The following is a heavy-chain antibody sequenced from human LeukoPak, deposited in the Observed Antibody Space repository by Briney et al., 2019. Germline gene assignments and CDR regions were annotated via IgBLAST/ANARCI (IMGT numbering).Heavy chain of an antibody. CDR3: AREPDYYYYYMDV. CDR1: GFTFSDYY. CDR2: ISSSGSTI. V-gene: IGHV3-11*01. J-gene: IGHJ6*03. Sequence: GGSLGLSCAASGFTFSDYYMSWIRQAPGKGLEWVSYISSSGSTIYYADSMKGRFTISRDNAKNSLYLQMNSLRAEDTAVYYCAREPDYYYYYMDVWGKGTTVTVSS.